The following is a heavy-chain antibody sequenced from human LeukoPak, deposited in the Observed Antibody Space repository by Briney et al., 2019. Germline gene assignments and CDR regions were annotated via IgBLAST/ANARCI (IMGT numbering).Heavy chain of an antibody. J-gene: IGHJ4*02. CDR1: GFTFSSYS. D-gene: IGHD6-13*01. CDR2: ISSSSSYI. CDR3: ARLSQQLATYYFDY. Sequence: GGSLRLSCAASGFTFSSYSMNWVRQAPGEGLEWVSSISSSSSYIYYADSVKGRFTISRDNAKNSLYLQMNSLRAEDTAVYYCARLSQQLATYYFDYWGQGTLVTVSS. V-gene: IGHV3-21*01.